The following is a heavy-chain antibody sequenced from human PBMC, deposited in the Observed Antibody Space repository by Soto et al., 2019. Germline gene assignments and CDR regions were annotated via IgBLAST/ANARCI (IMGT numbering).Heavy chain of an antibody. V-gene: IGHV3-23*01. CDR3: AKGVDYSWNYETYFDY. CDR2: ISGSGGST. Sequence: EVQLLEAGGGLVQPGGSLRLSCAASGFTFSSYAMSWVRQAPGTGLEWVSAISGSGGSTYYADSVKGRFTISRDNSKNTLYLQMNSLRAEDTAVYYCAKGVDYSWNYETYFDYWGQGTLVTVSS. CDR1: GFTFSSYA. D-gene: IGHD1-7*01. J-gene: IGHJ4*02.